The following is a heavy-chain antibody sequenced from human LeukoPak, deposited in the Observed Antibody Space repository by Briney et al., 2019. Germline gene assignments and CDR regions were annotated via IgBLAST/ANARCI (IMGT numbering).Heavy chain of an antibody. D-gene: IGHD3-22*01. V-gene: IGHV4-4*07. CDR1: GGSISSYY. CDR3: ARLRYDSSGYYYSYYYYYYMDV. Sequence: SETLSLTCTVSGGSISSYYWSWIRQPPGKGLEWIGRIYTSGTTNYNPSLKSRATMSVDTSKNQFSLKLSSVTAADTAVYYCARLRYDSSGYYYSYYYYYYMDVWGKGTTVTISS. CDR2: IYTSGTT. J-gene: IGHJ6*03.